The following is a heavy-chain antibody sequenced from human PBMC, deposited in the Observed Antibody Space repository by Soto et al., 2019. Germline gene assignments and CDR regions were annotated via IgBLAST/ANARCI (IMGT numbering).Heavy chain of an antibody. J-gene: IGHJ6*01. Sequence: ELQLVETGGGLIQTGGSLRLACAASGFSIISNYIAWVRQPPGKGLEWVSTTFSGGNTGYAASVKGRCSISRDNYKNTLYLQMDNLRVEDTAVYFCARKPPSAIQTWAFGIDRWGQGNRVPVPS. CDR2: TFSGGNT. CDR3: ARKPPSAIQTWAFGIDR. D-gene: IGHD2-21*01. V-gene: IGHV3-53*02. CDR1: GFSIISNY.